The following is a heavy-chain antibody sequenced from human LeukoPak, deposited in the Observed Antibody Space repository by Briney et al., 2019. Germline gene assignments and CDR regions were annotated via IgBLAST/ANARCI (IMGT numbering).Heavy chain of an antibody. CDR1: GGSISSYY. V-gene: IGHV4-59*01. CDR2: IYYSGST. J-gene: IGHJ6*03. Sequence: SETLSLTCTVSGGSISSYYWSWIRQPPGKGLEWIGYIYYSGSTNYNPSLKSRVTISVDTSKNQFSLKLSSVTAADSAVYYCARVLRYNWNDVSYYYYYMDVWGKGTTVTVSS. CDR3: ARVLRYNWNDVSYYYYYMDV. D-gene: IGHD1-1*01.